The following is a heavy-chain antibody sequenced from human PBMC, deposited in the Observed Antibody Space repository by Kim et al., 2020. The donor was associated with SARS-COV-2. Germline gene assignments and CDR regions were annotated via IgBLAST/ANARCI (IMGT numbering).Heavy chain of an antibody. CDR3: ASGPPCSRVDY. CDR2: TA. J-gene: IGHJ4*02. V-gene: IGHV1-69*01. Sequence: TANYAQKFQGRVTINADESTSKAYMELSSLRSGDTAVYYCASGPPCSRVDYWGQGTLVTVSS. D-gene: IGHD6-13*01.